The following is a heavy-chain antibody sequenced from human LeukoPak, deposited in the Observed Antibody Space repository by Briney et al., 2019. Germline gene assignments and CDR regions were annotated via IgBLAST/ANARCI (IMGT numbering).Heavy chain of an antibody. Sequence: GGSLRLSCAASGFSITNYWMHWVRQAPGRGLVWVSHINSDGRRTTYADSVKGRFTTFRDNAKNTLYLQMSSLRAEDTAVYFCARDVRYGSDCWGQGTLVTVFS. CDR2: INSDGRRT. CDR3: ARDVRYGSDC. V-gene: IGHV3-74*01. D-gene: IGHD4-17*01. J-gene: IGHJ4*02. CDR1: GFSITNYW.